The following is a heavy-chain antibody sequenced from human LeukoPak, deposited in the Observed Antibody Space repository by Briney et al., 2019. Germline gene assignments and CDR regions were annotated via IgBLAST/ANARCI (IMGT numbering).Heavy chain of an antibody. CDR3: ASGDYVWGSYRYYFDY. V-gene: IGHV4-39*01. D-gene: IGHD3-16*02. CDR2: IYCSGST. J-gene: IGHJ4*02. CDR1: GGSISSINYY. Sequence: SETLSLTCTVSGGSISSINYYWGWIRQPPGKGLEWIGSIYCSGSTHYNPSLKSRVTISVDTSKNQFSLKLSSVTAADTAVYYCASGDYVWGSYRYYFDYWGQGTLVTVSS.